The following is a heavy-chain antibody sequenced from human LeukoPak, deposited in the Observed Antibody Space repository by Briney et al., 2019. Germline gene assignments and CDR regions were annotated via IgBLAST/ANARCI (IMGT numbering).Heavy chain of an antibody. CDR2: IYHSGST. CDR1: GYSINSGYY. CDR3: AREEPRDAFDI. V-gene: IGHV4-38-2*02. Sequence: SETLSLACVVSGYSINSGYYWGWIRQPPGKGLEWIGSIYHSGSTYYNPSLKSRVTISVDTSKNQFSLKVRSMTAADTAVYYCAREEPRDAFDIWGQGTMVTVSS. J-gene: IGHJ3*02.